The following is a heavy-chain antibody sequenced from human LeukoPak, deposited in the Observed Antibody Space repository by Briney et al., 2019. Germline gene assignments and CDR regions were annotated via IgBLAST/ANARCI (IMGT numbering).Heavy chain of an antibody. CDR3: ARAETTVTRPHWFDP. V-gene: IGHV3-11*04. J-gene: IGHJ5*02. CDR2: ISGSSSYI. Sequence: PGGSLRLSCAASGFTLSDYYMNWIRQAPGKGLEWVSYISGSSSYIYYADSVKGRFTISRDNAKNSLYLQMNSLRAEDTAVYYCARAETTVTRPHWFDPWGQGTLVTDSS. CDR1: GFTLSDYY. D-gene: IGHD4-17*01.